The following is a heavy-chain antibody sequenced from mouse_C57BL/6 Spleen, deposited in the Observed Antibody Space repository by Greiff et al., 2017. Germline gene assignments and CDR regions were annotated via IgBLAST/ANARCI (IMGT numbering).Heavy chain of an antibody. J-gene: IGHJ3*01. CDR1: GFTFSSYG. CDR3: ARLTGTGPCAY. V-gene: IGHV5-6*01. CDR2: ISSGGSYT. Sequence: EVKLVESGGDLVKPGGSLKLSCAASGFTFSSYGMSWVRQTPDKRLEWVATISSGGSYTYYPDSVKGRFTISRDNAKNTLYLQMSSLKSEDTAMYYCARLTGTGPCAYWGQGTLVTVSA. D-gene: IGHD4-1*01.